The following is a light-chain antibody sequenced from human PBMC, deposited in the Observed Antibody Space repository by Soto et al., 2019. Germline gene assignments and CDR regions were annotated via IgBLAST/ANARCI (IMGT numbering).Light chain of an antibody. V-gene: IGKV1-27*01. CDR3: HKYNHAPT. CDR1: QAISSY. CDR2: ATS. Sequence: DIQLTQSPSSLSASGGDGVPITCRPSQAISSYLAWYQQKPGKVLELLIYATSTLQSGAPSRFSGSGSGTDFTLTISSLQPEDVATYYCHKYNHAPTFGGGTKVEIK. J-gene: IGKJ4*01.